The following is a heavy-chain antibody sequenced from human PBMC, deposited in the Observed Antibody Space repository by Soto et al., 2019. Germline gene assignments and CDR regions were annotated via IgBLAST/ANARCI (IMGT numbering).Heavy chain of an antibody. CDR2: VYHSARTNYHTGST. V-gene: IGHV4-59*01. CDR3: ARGFRSYYFDY. CDR1: DDAISNYY. J-gene: IGHJ4*02. Sequence: SPTLVITCPVSDDAISNYYRRCLRQPPGKGLEKRGYVYHSARTNYHTGSTNYNPPLNSRFTISKDTSKSQFHLRLNSVTAADTAVYYCARGFRSYYFDYWGQGNLVT.